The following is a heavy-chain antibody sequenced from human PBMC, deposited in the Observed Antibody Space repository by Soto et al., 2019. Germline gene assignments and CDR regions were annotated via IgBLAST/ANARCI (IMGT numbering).Heavy chain of an antibody. D-gene: IGHD6-19*01. CDR1: GFTFSSYA. J-gene: IGHJ4*02. Sequence: SGGSLRLSCAASGFTFSSYAMSWVRQAPGKGLEWVSAISSRGGSTYFADSVKGRFTISRDTSKNTLYLQMNSLRAEDTAVYYCAKDMVAVPGPSDYWGQGTLVTVSS. CDR2: ISSRGGST. CDR3: AKDMVAVPGPSDY. V-gene: IGHV3-23*01.